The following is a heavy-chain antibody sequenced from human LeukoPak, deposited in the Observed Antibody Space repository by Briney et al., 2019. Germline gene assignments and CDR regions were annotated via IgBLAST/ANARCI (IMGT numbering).Heavy chain of an antibody. D-gene: IGHD3-10*01. J-gene: IGHJ3*01. V-gene: IGHV4-59*01. CDR3: ARCPPLVRGVKGAFDF. Sequence: PSETLSLTCTVSGGSISSYYWSWIRQPPGKGLEWIGYIYYSGSTNYNPSLKSRVTISVDTSKNQFSLKLSSLTAAGQGVYYCARCPPLVRGVKGAFDFWGQGTMVPLSS. CDR2: IYYSGST. CDR1: GGSISSYY.